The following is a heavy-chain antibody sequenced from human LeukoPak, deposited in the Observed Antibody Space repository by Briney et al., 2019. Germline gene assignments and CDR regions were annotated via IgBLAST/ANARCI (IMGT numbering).Heavy chain of an antibody. V-gene: IGHV4-4*07. Sequence: SETLSLTCTVSGGSISSYYWSWIRQPAGKGLEWIGRIYTSGSTNYNPSLKSRVTMSVDTSKNQFSLKLSSVTAADTAVYYCAKCGRFVGATISGIADYWGQGTLVTVSS. CDR2: IYTSGST. D-gene: IGHD1-26*01. CDR3: AKCGRFVGATISGIADY. CDR1: GGSISSYY. J-gene: IGHJ4*02.